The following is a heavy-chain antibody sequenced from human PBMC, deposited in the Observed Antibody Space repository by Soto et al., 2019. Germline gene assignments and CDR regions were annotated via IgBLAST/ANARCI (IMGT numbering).Heavy chain of an antibody. Sequence: QLQLQESGPGLVKPSETLSLTCTVSDDSIGRSNYFWGWIRQPPGKGLEWIGNIFYRGNTHYNPSLESRVTISLDTSNHHCSRRVSSVTAADTAVYYCARHIYSGDISGSFCYWGPGALVIFSS. CDR2: IFYRGNT. CDR1: DDSIGRSNYF. J-gene: IGHJ4*02. V-gene: IGHV4-39*01. CDR3: ARHIYSGDISGSFCY. D-gene: IGHD6-19*01.